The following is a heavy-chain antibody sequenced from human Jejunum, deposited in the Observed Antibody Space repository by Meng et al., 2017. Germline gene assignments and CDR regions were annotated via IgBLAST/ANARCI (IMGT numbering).Heavy chain of an antibody. D-gene: IGHD4-17*01. CDR1: GFTFSTYW. CDR3: ARVRTGYCDY. V-gene: IGHV3-74*01. J-gene: IGHJ4*02. CDR2: INVDGGTI. Sequence: VQLGESGGGLVQPGGSLRLSCAASGFTFSTYWMHWVRQAPGKGLEWVSQINVDGGTITYADSVKGRFTISRDNAKNTLYLQMNSLRVEDTAVYYCARVRTGYCDYWGQGTLVTVSS.